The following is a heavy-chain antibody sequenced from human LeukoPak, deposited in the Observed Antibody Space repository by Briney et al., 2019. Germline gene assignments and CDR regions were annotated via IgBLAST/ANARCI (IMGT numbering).Heavy chain of an antibody. Sequence: GGSLRLSCAASGFSFSSYRMNWVRQSPGKGLEWVSCSGSSGTYKYYADSVKGRFTISRDNAKNSLYLQMNSLRAEDTAVYYCARDSFLVRGEDYYYYGMDVWGQGTTVTVSS. CDR3: ARDSFLVRGEDYYYYGMDV. CDR2: SGSSGTYK. V-gene: IGHV3-21*04. D-gene: IGHD3-10*01. CDR1: GFSFSSYR. J-gene: IGHJ6*02.